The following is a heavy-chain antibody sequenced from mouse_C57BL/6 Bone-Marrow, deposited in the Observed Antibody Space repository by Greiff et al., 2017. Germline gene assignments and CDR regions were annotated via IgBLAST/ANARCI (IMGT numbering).Heavy chain of an antibody. Sequence: EVQRVESGGGLVQPGGSLKLSCAASGFTFSDYYMYWVRQTPEKRLEWVAYISNGGGSTYYPDTVKGRFTISRDNAKNTLYLQMSRLKSEDTAMYYCARQLWLRRDYYAMDYWGQGTSVTVPS. CDR3: ARQLWLRRDYYAMDY. V-gene: IGHV5-12*01. J-gene: IGHJ4*01. CDR1: GFTFSDYY. D-gene: IGHD2-2*01. CDR2: ISNGGGST.